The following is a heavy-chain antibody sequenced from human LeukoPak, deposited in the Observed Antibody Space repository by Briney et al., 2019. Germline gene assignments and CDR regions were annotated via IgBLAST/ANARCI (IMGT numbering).Heavy chain of an antibody. CDR3: AKDYYGSGSYSEYYYYYYMDV. CDR2: ISGSGGST. J-gene: IGHJ6*03. CDR1: GFTFSSYG. D-gene: IGHD3-10*01. V-gene: IGHV3-23*01. Sequence: PGGSLRLSCAASGFTFSSYGMSWVRQAPGKGLEWVSAISGSGGSTYYADSVKGRFTISRDNSKNTLYLQMNSLRAEDTAVYYCAKDYYGSGSYSEYYYYYYMDVWGKGTTVTISS.